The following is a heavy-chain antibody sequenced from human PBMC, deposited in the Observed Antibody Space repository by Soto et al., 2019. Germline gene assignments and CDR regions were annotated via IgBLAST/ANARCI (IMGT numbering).Heavy chain of an antibody. D-gene: IGHD2-2*01. J-gene: IGHJ5*02. V-gene: IGHV1-18*01. CDR2: ISAYSDTP. CDR1: GYTFTNFG. CDR3: ARVIPGVEAWFDP. Sequence: QVQLVQSGAEVKKPGASVKVSCRASGYTFTNFGVTWVRRAPGQGLEWMGWISAYSDTPNYAQKFQGRVTMTIDTSASTACMDLRSLTSHDTAVYYCARVIPGVEAWFDPWGQGTLVTVSS.